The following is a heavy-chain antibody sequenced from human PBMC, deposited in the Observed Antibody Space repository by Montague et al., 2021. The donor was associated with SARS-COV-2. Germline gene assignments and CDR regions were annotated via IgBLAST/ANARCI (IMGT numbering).Heavy chain of an antibody. V-gene: IGHV3-48*03. CDR3: ARDRDWDDWCGMDV. D-gene: IGHD2-21*01. CDR2: ISSSGGGSTK. J-gene: IGHJ6*02. Sequence: SLRLSCAASGSIFSSYEMNWVRQAPGKGLERISYISSSGGGSTKXYTDSVKGRLTISRDNAKNSLYLQMNSLRVEDTAIYYCARDRDWDDWCGMDVWGQGTTVTVSS. CDR1: GSIFSSYE.